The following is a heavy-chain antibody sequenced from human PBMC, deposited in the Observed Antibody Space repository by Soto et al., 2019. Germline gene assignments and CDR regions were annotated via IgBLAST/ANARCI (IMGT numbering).Heavy chain of an antibody. V-gene: IGHV3-23*01. CDR2: ISGSGATT. J-gene: IGHJ4*02. Sequence: PGGSLRLSCAASGFTFSSYAIIWVRQAPGKGLEWVSAISGSGATTYYADSVKGRFTISRDNSKNTLYVQMKSLRAEDTAVYYCAKRHHYRGSGTYYFAYLCQGALVNVSS. CDR1: GFTFSSYA. CDR3: AKRHHYRGSGTYYFAY. D-gene: IGHD3-10*01.